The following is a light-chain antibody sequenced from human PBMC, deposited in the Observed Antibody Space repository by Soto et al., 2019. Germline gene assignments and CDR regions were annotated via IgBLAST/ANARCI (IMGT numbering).Light chain of an antibody. Sequence: QSVLTQPPSVSGAPGQRVTISCTGSSSNIGAGSDVHWYQQLPGTAPKLLIYGSDNRPSGVPDRFSGSKSGTSASLAITGLQAEDEADYFCSSYSISTAYLFGTGTKLTVL. J-gene: IGLJ1*01. V-gene: IGLV1-40*01. CDR2: GSD. CDR3: SSYSISTAYL. CDR1: SSNIGAGSD.